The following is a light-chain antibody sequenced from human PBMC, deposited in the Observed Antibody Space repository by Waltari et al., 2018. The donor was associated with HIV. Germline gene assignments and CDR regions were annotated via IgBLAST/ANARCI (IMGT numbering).Light chain of an antibody. CDR2: RNG. V-gene: IGLV1-47*01. J-gene: IGLJ3*02. CDR3: ATWDDNLGGRV. CDR1: SSNIGINY. Sequence: QSVLPQPPSASGTPGQRLTISCSGSSSNIGINYVYWYQHFPGTAPKLLMYRNGQRPSGVPARFSGSKSGTSASLAISGLRAEDEADYYCATWDDNLGGRVFGGGTKLTVL.